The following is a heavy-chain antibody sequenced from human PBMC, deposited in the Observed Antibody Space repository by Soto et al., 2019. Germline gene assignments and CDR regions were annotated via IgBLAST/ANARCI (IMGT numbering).Heavy chain of an antibody. CDR3: AKSSNYYYYGMDV. Sequence: GGSLRLSCAASGFNFSSYAMSWVRQAPGKGLEWVSAISGSGGSTYYADSVKGRFTISRDNSKNTLYLQMNSLRAEDTAVYYCAKSSNYYYYGMDVWGQGTTVTVSS. J-gene: IGHJ6*02. V-gene: IGHV3-23*01. CDR2: ISGSGGST. D-gene: IGHD6-6*01. CDR1: GFNFSSYA.